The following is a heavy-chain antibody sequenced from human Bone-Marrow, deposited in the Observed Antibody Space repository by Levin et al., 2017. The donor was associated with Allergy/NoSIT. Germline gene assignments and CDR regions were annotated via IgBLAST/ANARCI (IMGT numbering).Heavy chain of an antibody. CDR1: GFTFSTYG. V-gene: IGHV3-23*01. CDR2: ISGSGAGT. D-gene: IGHD4/OR15-4a*01. Sequence: PGGSLRLSCAASGFTFSTYGMNWVRQAPGKGLEWVSGISGSGAGTYYADSVKGRFTISRDNSKNTFSLQMNSLRAEDTAVYYCARGGTSANYAPYNWFDRWGQGTLVTVSS. J-gene: IGHJ5*02. CDR3: ARGGTSANYAPYNWFDR.